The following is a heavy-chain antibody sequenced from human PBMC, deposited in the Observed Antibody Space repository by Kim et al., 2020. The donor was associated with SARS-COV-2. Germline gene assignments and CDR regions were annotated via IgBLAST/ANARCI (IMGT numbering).Heavy chain of an antibody. J-gene: IGHJ6*02. Sequence: SETLSLTCAVYGGPLSGPFSVYYWSWIRQSPGKGLEWIGEINSRGSTNYNPSLKSRATMSTDASKKQFSLKLSSVTAADTAVYYCARRLHGSESFRRRNPDYYGMDVWGQGTAVTVSS. V-gene: IGHV4-34*01. CDR2: INSRGST. CDR3: ARRLHGSESFRRRNPDYYGMDV. CDR1: GGPLSGPFSVYY. D-gene: IGHD3-10*01.